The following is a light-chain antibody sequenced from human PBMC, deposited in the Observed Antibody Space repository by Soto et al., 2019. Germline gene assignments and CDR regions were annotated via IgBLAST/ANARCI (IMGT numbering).Light chain of an antibody. CDR1: QDIHTF. Sequence: AIQLTQSPSSVSASVGDRITITCRASQDIHTFLAWYQQKPGKAPQLLIYKASTMQSGVPSRFSGSGSGTDFTLTISGLQPEDFATYSCQQFYIFPVTFGQGTRLEIK. CDR3: QQFYIFPVT. CDR2: KAS. V-gene: IGKV1-13*02. J-gene: IGKJ5*01.